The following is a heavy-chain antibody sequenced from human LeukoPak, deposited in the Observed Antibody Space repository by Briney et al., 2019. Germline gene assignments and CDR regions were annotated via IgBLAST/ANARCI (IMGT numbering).Heavy chain of an antibody. CDR2: IYYSGST. CDR3: ARELTGTFDY. CDR1: GGSLSGYY. J-gene: IGHJ4*02. V-gene: IGHV4-59*01. Sequence: PSETLSLTCAVYGGSLSGYYWSWIRQPPGKGLEWIGYIYYSGSTNYNPSLKSRVTISVDTSKNQFSLKLSSVTAADTAVYYCARELTGTFDYWGQGTLVTVSS. D-gene: IGHD7-27*01.